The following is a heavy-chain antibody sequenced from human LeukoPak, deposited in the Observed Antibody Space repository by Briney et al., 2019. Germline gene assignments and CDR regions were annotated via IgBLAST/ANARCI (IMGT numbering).Heavy chain of an antibody. D-gene: IGHD5-12*01. CDR2: ISATSSDI. V-gene: IGHV3-21*04. J-gene: IGHJ4*02. CDR1: GFAFESFT. CDR3: AKGLFSAYDKYLDS. Sequence: PGGSLRLSCAGSGFAFESFTKTWVRQAPGKGLEWVSLISATSSDINYAESVRGRFTISRDNAKNSLFLQMDSLRIEDTAIYYCAKGLFSAYDKYLDSWGQGTLVTVSS.